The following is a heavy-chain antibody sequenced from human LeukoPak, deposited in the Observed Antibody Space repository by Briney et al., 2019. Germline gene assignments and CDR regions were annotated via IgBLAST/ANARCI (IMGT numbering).Heavy chain of an antibody. D-gene: IGHD4-23*01. CDR2: ISGSGGST. CDR3: AKVSGGNSHYYYYMDV. J-gene: IGHJ6*03. CDR1: GLTFSSYA. Sequence: GGSLRLSCAASGLTFSSYAMSWVRQAPGKGLEWVSAISGSGGSTYYADSVKGRFTISRDNSKNTLYLQMNSLRAEDTAVYYCAKVSGGNSHYYYYMDVWGKGTTVTVSS. V-gene: IGHV3-23*01.